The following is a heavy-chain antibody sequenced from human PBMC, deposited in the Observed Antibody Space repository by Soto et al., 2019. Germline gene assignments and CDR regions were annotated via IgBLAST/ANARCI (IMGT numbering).Heavy chain of an antibody. V-gene: IGHV1-3*01. CDR1: GYTFTSYA. D-gene: IGHD2-2*01. CDR3: ARGYCSSTSCYVVNDY. Sequence: ASVKVSCKASGYTFTSYAMHWVRQAPGQRLEWMGWINAGNGNTKYSQKFQGRVTITRDTSASTAYMELSSLRSEDTAVYYCARGYCSSTSCYVVNDYWGQGTLVTVSS. CDR2: INAGNGNT. J-gene: IGHJ4*02.